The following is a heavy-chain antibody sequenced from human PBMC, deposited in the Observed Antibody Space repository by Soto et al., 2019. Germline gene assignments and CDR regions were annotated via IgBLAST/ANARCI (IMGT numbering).Heavy chain of an antibody. V-gene: IGHV3-33*01. CDR3: ARTRIAVACAERYYFDY. Sequence: QVQLVESGGGVVQPGRSLRLSCAASGFTFSSYGMHWVRQAPGKGLEWVAVIWYDGSNKYYADSVKGRFTISRDNSKNTLYLQMNSLRAEDTAVYYCARTRIAVACAERYYFDYWGQGTLVNVSS. CDR1: GFTFSSYG. D-gene: IGHD6-19*01. J-gene: IGHJ4*02. CDR2: IWYDGSNK.